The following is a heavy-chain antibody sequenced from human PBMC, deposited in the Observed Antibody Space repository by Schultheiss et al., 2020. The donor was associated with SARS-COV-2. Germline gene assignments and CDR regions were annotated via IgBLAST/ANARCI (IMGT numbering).Heavy chain of an antibody. J-gene: IGHJ4*02. CDR2: ISSSSSYI. CDR3: NIYDSSGYSLDY. D-gene: IGHD3-22*01. CDR1: GFTFSDYY. Sequence: GGSLRLSCAASGFTFSDYYMSWIRQAPGKGLEWVSSISSSSSYIYYADSVKGRFTISRDNAKNSLYLQMNSLRAEDTAVYYCNIYDSSGYSLDYWGQGTLVTVSS. V-gene: IGHV3-11*06.